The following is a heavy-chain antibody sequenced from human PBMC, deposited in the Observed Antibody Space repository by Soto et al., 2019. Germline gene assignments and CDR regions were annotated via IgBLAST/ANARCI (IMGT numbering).Heavy chain of an antibody. J-gene: IGHJ5*02. CDR2: IYDSGST. Sequence: QLQLQESAPGLVKPSETLSLTCSVSGGSIRSSTYYWGWIRQPPGKGLEWIGSIYDSGSTYYNPSLKSRVTISVDTSMNQFSQRLTYVTAADTAGYWCASQGYGTTLPGGQGTLVTVSS. CDR1: GGSIRSSTYY. V-gene: IGHV4-39*01. CDR3: ASQGYGTTLP. D-gene: IGHD1-7*01.